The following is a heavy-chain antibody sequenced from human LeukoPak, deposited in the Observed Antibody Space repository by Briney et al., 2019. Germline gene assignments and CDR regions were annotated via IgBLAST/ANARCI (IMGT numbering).Heavy chain of an antibody. CDR2: IIPILGIT. V-gene: IGHV1-69*04. CDR1: GGTFSSYA. CDR3: ARDLYYDFWSGQKTYYMDV. D-gene: IGHD3-3*01. J-gene: IGHJ6*03. Sequence: SVKVSCKASGGTFSSYAISWVRQAPGQGLEWMGRIIPILGITNYAQKFQGRVTIIADKSTSTAYMGLSSLRSEDTAVYYCARDLYYDFWSGQKTYYMDVWGKGTTVTVSS.